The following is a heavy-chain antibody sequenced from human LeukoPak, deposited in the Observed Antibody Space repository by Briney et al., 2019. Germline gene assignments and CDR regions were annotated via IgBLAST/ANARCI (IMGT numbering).Heavy chain of an antibody. D-gene: IGHD3-9*01. CDR1: GYTFTGYY. Sequence: ASVKVSCKASGYTFTGYYMHWVRQAPGQGLEWMGWINPNSGGTNYAQKFQGRVTMARDTSISTAYMELSRLRSDDTAVYYCARGPYYGILTGTRRYYYYMDVWGKGTTVTVSS. CDR2: INPNSGGT. V-gene: IGHV1-2*02. J-gene: IGHJ6*03. CDR3: ARGPYYGILTGTRRYYYYMDV.